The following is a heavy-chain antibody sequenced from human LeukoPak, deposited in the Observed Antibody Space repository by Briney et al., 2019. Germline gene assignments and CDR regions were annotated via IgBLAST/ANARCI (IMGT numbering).Heavy chain of an antibody. V-gene: IGHV3-66*01. CDR3: ARRERLGYSYGRGTLDI. CDR2: IDSTGST. Sequence: GGSLRLSCVASGILVSSNYMSWVRQAPGKGLEWVSFIDSTGSTNYADSVKGRFTISRDNSRNTLYLQMNSLRVEDTAVYYCARRERLGYSYGRGTLDIWGQGTMVTVSS. CDR1: GILVSSNY. J-gene: IGHJ3*02. D-gene: IGHD5-18*01.